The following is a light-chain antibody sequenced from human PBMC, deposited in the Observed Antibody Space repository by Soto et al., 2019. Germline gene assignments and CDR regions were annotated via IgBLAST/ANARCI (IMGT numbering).Light chain of an antibody. CDR3: QHYNSYPLT. Sequence: EIVMTQSPATLSVSVGERATLSCRASQTVITDLPWYQQKPGRAPRLLMYGVSTRDSGVPGRFSGSGSGTEFTLTITYLQSEDFATYYCQHYNSYPLTFGQGTRLEIK. J-gene: IGKJ5*01. CDR2: GVS. V-gene: IGKV3-15*01. CDR1: QTVITD.